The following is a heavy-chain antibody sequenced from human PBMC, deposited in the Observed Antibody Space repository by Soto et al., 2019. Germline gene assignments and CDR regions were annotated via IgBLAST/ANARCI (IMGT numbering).Heavy chain of an antibody. Sequence: GASVKVSCKASGYTFTSYSISWVRQAPGQGLEWMGWISAYNGNTNYAQKLQGRVTMTTDTSTSTAYMELRSLRSDDTAVYYCARVPHIVVVPAAIPYAFDIWGQGTMVTVSS. CDR2: ISAYNGNT. J-gene: IGHJ3*02. V-gene: IGHV1-18*01. CDR3: ARVPHIVVVPAAIPYAFDI. D-gene: IGHD2-2*02. CDR1: GYTFTSYS.